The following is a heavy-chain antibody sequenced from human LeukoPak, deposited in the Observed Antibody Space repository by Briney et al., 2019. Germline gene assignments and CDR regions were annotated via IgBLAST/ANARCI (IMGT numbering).Heavy chain of an antibody. CDR2: IYYSGST. CDR3: ARGTGLHY. V-gene: IGHV4-59*01. D-gene: IGHD4-17*01. Sequence: PSETLSLTCTVSGGSINIYYWSWIRQPPGKGLEWIGYIYYSGSTNYNPSLKSRVTISVDTSKNQFSLKLSSVTAADTAVYYCARGTGLHYWGQGTLVTVSS. J-gene: IGHJ4*02. CDR1: GGSINIYY.